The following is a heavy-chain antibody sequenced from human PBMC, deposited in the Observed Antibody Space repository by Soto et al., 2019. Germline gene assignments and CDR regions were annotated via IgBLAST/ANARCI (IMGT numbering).Heavy chain of an antibody. CDR3: ARTVISYGSGSYYYFDY. J-gene: IGHJ4*02. CDR1: GDSVSSNSAA. V-gene: IGHV6-1*01. Sequence: SQTLSLTCAISGDSVSSNSAAWNWIRQSPSRGLEWLGRTYYRSKWYNDYAVSVKSRITINPDTSKNQFSLQLNSVTPEDTAVYYCARTVISYGSGSYYYFDYWGQGTLVTVSS. CDR2: TYYRSKWYN. D-gene: IGHD3-10*01.